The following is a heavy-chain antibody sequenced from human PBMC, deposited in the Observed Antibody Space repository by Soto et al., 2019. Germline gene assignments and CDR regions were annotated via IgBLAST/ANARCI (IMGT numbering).Heavy chain of an antibody. CDR2: MNPNSGNA. CDR1: GYIFTSYD. J-gene: IGHJ4*02. CDR3: ARSQRGYSFADS. D-gene: IGHD5-18*01. V-gene: IGHV1-8*02. Sequence: QVQLVQSGAEVKKPGASLKVSCKASGYIFTSYDINWVRQATGQRLEWMGWMNPNSGNAGSVQKFQGRVTMTRNTSIGTAYMELSSLRSEDTAVYYYARSQRGYSFADSWGQGTLVSVSS.